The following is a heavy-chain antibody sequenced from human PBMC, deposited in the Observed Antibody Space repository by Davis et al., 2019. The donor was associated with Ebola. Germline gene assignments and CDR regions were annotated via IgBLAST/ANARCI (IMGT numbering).Heavy chain of an antibody. CDR1: GYTFTSYG. CDR2: ISAYNGNT. J-gene: IGHJ5*02. Sequence: ASVKVSCKASGYTFTSYGISWVRQAPGQGLEWMGWISAYNGNTNYAQKLQGRVTMTTDTSTSTAYMELRSLRSDDTAVYYCARDLLPWAVAATSVFDPWGQGTLVTVSS. V-gene: IGHV1-18*01. CDR3: ARDLLPWAVAATSVFDP. D-gene: IGHD2-15*01.